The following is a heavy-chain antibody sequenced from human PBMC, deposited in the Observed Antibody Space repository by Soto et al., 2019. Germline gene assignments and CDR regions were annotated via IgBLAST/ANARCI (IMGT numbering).Heavy chain of an antibody. V-gene: IGHV4-39*01. J-gene: IGHJ6*03. CDR2: IYYSGST. CDR3: ASLASGYSSYYYYYYMDV. D-gene: IGHD5-12*01. CDR1: GGSISSSSYY. Sequence: SETLSLTCTVSGGSISSSSYYWGWIRQPPGKGLEWIGSIYYSGSTYYNPSLKSRVTISVDTSKNQFSLKLSSVTAADTAVYYRASLASGYSSYYYYYYMDVWGKGTTVTVSS.